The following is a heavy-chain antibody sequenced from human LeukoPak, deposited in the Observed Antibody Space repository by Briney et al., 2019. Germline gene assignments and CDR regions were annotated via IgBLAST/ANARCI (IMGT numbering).Heavy chain of an antibody. V-gene: IGHV3-48*03. CDR3: ARKGANYYYYYMDV. D-gene: IGHD3-16*01. CDR2: ISSSGTTI. J-gene: IGHJ6*03. CDR1: GFSFDDYG. Sequence: GGSLRLSCAASGFSFDDYGMNWVRQAPGKGLEWVSYISSSGTTIYYADSVKGRFTISRDNAKNSLYLQMNSLRAEDTAVYYCARKGANYYYYYMDVWGKGTTVTISS.